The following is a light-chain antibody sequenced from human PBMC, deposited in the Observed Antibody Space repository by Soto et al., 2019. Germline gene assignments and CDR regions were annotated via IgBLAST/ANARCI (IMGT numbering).Light chain of an antibody. CDR2: DAS. J-gene: IGKJ3*01. CDR1: QSISKY. CDR3: PQCKSYFT. Sequence: QMTQSPSTLSASVGDRVTITCRASQSISKYLAWYQQKPGKAPKLLIYDASTLESGVPSRFSGSGSGAEFTLTISSLQPDDSGTYYCPQCKSYFTFGPGTKVEIK. V-gene: IGKV1-5*01.